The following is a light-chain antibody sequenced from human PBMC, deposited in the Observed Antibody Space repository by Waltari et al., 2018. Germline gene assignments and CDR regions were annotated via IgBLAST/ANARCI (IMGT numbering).Light chain of an antibody. Sequence: QSALTQPASVSGSPGQSITISCTGTSSDVGLYNYVSWYQQHPGKAPKLIIYEVSKRPAGVSNRFSGAKPGNTASLTISGLQAEDEAAYYCCSYAGSSTVKFGEGTYLTVL. CDR2: EVS. V-gene: IGLV2-14*01. J-gene: IGLJ2*01. CDR3: CSYAGSSTVK. CDR1: SSDVGLYNY.